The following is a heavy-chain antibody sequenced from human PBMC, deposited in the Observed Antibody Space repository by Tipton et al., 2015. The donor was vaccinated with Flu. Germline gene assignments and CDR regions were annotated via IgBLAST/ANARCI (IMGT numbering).Heavy chain of an antibody. Sequence: TLSLTCAASGFTFSDYYMSWIRQAPGKGLEWVSYISSSGSTIYYADSVKGRFTISRDNAKNSLYLQMNSLRAEDTAVYYCASRSSGWAEGGWFDPWGQGTLVTVSS. J-gene: IGHJ5*02. CDR3: ASRSSGWAEGGWFDP. D-gene: IGHD6-19*01. CDR1: GFTFSDYY. CDR2: ISSSGSTI. V-gene: IGHV3-11*04.